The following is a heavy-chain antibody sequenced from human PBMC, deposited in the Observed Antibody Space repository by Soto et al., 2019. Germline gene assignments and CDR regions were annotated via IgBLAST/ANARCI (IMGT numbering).Heavy chain of an antibody. CDR1: GFTFSGYW. CDR2: IKQDGGEQ. V-gene: IGHV3-7*04. CDR3: AREAV. Sequence: EVQLVESGGGLVQPGGSLRLSCAASGFTFSGYWMSWVRQAPGKGLEWVANIKQDGGEQIYVDSVKGRFTISRDNAKNSLYLQMNSRRAEDSAVYYWAREAVWGQGTTVTVSS. J-gene: IGHJ6*02.